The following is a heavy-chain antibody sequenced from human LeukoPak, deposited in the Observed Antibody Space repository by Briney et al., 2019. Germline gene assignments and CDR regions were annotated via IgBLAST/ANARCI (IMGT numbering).Heavy chain of an antibody. D-gene: IGHD3-3*01. CDR2: INPSGGST. V-gene: IGHV1-46*01. CDR1: GYTFTSYY. Sequence: ASVKVSCKASGYTFTSYYMHWVRQAPGQGLEWMGIINPSGGSTSYAQKFQGRVTMTRDTSTSTVYMELSSLRSEDTAVYYCASTAYDFWSGYPYYFDYWGQGTLVTVSS. J-gene: IGHJ4*02. CDR3: ASTAYDFWSGYPYYFDY.